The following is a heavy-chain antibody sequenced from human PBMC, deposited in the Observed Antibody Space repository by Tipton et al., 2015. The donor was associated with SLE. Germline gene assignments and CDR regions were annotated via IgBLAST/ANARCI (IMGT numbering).Heavy chain of an antibody. CDR2: TYYRSKWYN. CDR3: ARAGSSSWHEAFDI. J-gene: IGHJ3*02. V-gene: IGHV6-1*01. D-gene: IGHD6-13*01. Sequence: GLVKPSQTLSLTCAISGDSVSSNSAAWNWIRQSPSRGLEWLGRTYYRSKWYNDYAVSVKSRITINPDTSKNQFSLHLNSLTPEDTAVYYCARAGSSSWHEAFDIWGQGTMVTVSS. CDR1: GDSVSSNSAA.